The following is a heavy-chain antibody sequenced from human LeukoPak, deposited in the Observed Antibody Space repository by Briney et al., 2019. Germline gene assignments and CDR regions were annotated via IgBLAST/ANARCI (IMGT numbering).Heavy chain of an antibody. J-gene: IGHJ4*02. D-gene: IGHD3-22*01. CDR3: AKDEYYYDSSGPGY. CDR2: INSDGSST. Sequence: GGSLRLSCAASGFSFSSYWMHWVRQAPGKGLVWVSRINSDGSSTSYADSVKGRFTISRDNAKNTVYLQMNSLRAEDTAVYFCAKDEYYYDSSGPGYWGQGTLVTVSS. V-gene: IGHV3-74*01. CDR1: GFSFSSYW.